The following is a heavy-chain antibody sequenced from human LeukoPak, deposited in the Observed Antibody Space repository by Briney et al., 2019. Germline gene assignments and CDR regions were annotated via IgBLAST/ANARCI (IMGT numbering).Heavy chain of an antibody. CDR1: GGSIRSYY. CDR3: ASYDSSGASGY. D-gene: IGHD3-22*01. V-gene: IGHV4-59*08. CDR2: IYYSGST. Sequence: PSETLSLTCTVSGGSIRSYYWSWIRQPPGKGLEWIGYIYYSGSTNYNPSLKSRVTISVDTSKNQFSLKLSSVTAADTAVYYCASYDSSGASGYWGQGTLVTVSS. J-gene: IGHJ4*02.